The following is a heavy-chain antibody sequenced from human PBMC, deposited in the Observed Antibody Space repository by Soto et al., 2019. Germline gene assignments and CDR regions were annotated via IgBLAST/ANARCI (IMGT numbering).Heavy chain of an antibody. CDR2: ISGSGGST. Sequence: EVQLLESGGGLVQPGGSLRLSCAASGFTFSSYAMSWVRQAPGKGLEWVSAISGSGGSTYYADSGKGRFTISRDNSKNTLYLQMNSLRAEDKAVYYCAKDPYGSGRRYFDYWGQGTLVTVSS. J-gene: IGHJ4*02. CDR1: GFTFSSYA. CDR3: AKDPYGSGRRYFDY. D-gene: IGHD3-10*01. V-gene: IGHV3-23*01.